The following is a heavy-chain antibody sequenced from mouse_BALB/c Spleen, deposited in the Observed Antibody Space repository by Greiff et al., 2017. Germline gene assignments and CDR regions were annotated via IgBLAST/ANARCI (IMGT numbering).Heavy chain of an antibody. CDR1: GYSITSGYS. D-gene: IGHD2-4*01. CDR2: IHYSGST. J-gene: IGHJ1*01. CDR3: ATMITTKGLYWYFDV. V-gene: IGHV3-1*02. Sequence: VQLKQSGPDLVKPSQSLSLTCTVTGYSITSGYSWPWIRQFPGNKLEWMGYIHYSGSTNYNPSLKSRISITRDTSKNQFFLQLNSVTTEDTATYYCATMITTKGLYWYFDVWGAGTTVTVSS.